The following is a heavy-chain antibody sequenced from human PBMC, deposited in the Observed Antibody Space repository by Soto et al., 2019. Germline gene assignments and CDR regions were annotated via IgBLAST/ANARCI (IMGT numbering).Heavy chain of an antibody. V-gene: IGHV4-4*02. CDR2: IYHTGTT. CDR3: ATLPPRIVVVMTDLPT. J-gene: IGHJ5*02. Sequence: SETLSLTCAVSGGSISSGGYSWSWVRQTPGKRLEWIGQIYHTGTTSYNPSLKNRVTISLDKSNNQFSLRLTSMTAADTAVYYCATLPPRIVVVMTDLPTWGQGTLVTVSS. D-gene: IGHD2-15*01. CDR1: GGSISSGGYS.